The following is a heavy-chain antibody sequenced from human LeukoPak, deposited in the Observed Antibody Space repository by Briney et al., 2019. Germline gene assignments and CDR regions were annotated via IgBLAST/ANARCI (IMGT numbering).Heavy chain of an antibody. J-gene: IGHJ4*02. CDR1: GGTFSSYA. V-gene: IGHV1-69*01. CDR3: ARDGYSSGWYYFDY. Sequence: SVKVSCMASGGTFSSYAISWVRQAPGQGLEWMGGIIPIFGTANYAQKFQGRVTITADESTSTAYMELSSLRAEDTAVYYCARDGYSSGWYYFDYWGQGTLVTVSS. CDR2: IIPIFGTA. D-gene: IGHD6-19*01.